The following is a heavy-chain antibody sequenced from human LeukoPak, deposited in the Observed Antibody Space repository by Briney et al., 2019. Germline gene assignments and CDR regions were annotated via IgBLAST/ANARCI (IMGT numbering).Heavy chain of an antibody. CDR1: GDSISPYY. D-gene: IGHD5-24*01. V-gene: IGHV4-59*08. CDR2: ISYSGST. Sequence: SETLSLTCTVSGDSISPYYWNWIRQPPGKGLGWIGDISYSGSTKYIPSLKSRVSISVDTSKNQFFLKLTSVTAADTAMYYCARHGDGYDDTLDIWGQGTMVTVSS. J-gene: IGHJ3*02. CDR3: ARHGDGYDDTLDI.